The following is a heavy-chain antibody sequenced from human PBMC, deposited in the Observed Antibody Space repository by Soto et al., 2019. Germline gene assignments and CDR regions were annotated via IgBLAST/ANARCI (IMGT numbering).Heavy chain of an antibody. V-gene: IGHV3-21*06. CDR2: ISSTTNYI. J-gene: IGHJ4*02. Sequence: GGSLRLSCAASGFTFTRYSMNWVRQAPGKGLEWVSSISSTTNYIYYGDSMKGRFTISRDNAQNTLYLQMNSLTAEDSALYYCSRSLDSWGQGTLVTVSS. CDR1: GFTFTRYS. CDR3: SRSLDS.